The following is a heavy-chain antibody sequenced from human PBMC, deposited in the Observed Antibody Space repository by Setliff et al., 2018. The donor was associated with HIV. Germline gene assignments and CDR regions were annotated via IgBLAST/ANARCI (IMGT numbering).Heavy chain of an antibody. Sequence: GPTLVNPTQTLTLTCTFSGFSLNTRGMCVSWIRQPPGKALEWLARIDWDDDKYYSTSLKTRLTISQDTSKGQIVLTMTNMDPVDTATYYCARNGAEYGMDVWGQGTTVTVSS. CDR2: IDWDDDK. CDR3: ARNGAEYGMDV. D-gene: IGHD3-10*01. J-gene: IGHJ6*02. V-gene: IGHV2-70*11. CDR1: GFSLNTRGMC.